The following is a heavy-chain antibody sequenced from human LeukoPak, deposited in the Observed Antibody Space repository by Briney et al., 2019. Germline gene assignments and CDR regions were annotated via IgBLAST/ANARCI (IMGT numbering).Heavy chain of an antibody. CDR2: IYYSGST. D-gene: IGHD2-15*01. J-gene: IGHJ3*02. CDR1: GGSISSYY. CDR3: ASSVLHDAFDI. V-gene: IGHV4-39*07. Sequence: PSETLSLTCTVSGGSISSYYWGWIRQPPGKGLEWIGSIYYSGSTYYNPSLKSRVTISVDTSKNQFSLKLSSVTAADTAVYYCASSVLHDAFDIWGQGTMVTVSS.